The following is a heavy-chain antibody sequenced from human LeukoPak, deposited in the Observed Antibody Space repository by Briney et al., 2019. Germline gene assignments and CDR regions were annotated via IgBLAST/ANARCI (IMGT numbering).Heavy chain of an antibody. CDR3: ARADSSRGLYYYYMDV. CDR2: IIPIFGTA. J-gene: IGHJ6*03. D-gene: IGHD6-13*01. Sequence: SVKVSCQASRGTFSSYAISWVRQAPGQGLEWMGGIIPIFGTANYAQKFQGRVTITTDESTSTAYMELSSLRSEDTAVYYCARADSSRGLYYYYMDVWGKGTTVTVSS. CDR1: RGTFSSYA. V-gene: IGHV1-69*05.